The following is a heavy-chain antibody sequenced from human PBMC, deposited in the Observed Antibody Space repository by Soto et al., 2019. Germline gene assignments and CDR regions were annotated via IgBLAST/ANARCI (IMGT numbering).Heavy chain of an antibody. J-gene: IGHJ4*02. Sequence: GGSLRLSCDVSGFTFSTFAWSWVRQAPGRGLEWVSRINKSGGSRYYSDPVRGRFTVSGANSKNTPFMQSTGPSAEATAIYYCAKGAEMPTIPFDSWGQGALVTVSS. CDR1: GFTFSTFA. D-gene: IGHD2-2*01. CDR3: AKGAEMPTIPFDS. CDR2: INKSGGSR. V-gene: IGHV3-23*01.